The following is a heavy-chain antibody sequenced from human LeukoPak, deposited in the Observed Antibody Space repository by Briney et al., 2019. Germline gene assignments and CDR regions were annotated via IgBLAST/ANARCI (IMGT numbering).Heavy chain of an antibody. D-gene: IGHD1-7*01. CDR3: ARHIDGTTRDH. Sequence: SETLSLTCTVSGGSINFYYWSWVRQPPGKGLEWIGYITYSGYTASHPSLTSRVTMSIDTSEKQLSLKLSSVTAADTAVYYCARHIDGTTRDHWGQGTLVTVSS. CDR2: ITYSGYT. V-gene: IGHV4-59*08. J-gene: IGHJ4*02. CDR1: GGSINFYY.